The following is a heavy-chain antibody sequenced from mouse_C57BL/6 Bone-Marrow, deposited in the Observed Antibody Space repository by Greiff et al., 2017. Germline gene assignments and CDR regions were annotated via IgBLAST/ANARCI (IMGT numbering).Heavy chain of an antibody. V-gene: IGHV1-63*01. CDR3: ARRGYSNLYYYAMDY. J-gene: IGHJ4*01. CDR2: IYPGGGYT. CDR1: GYTFTNYW. D-gene: IGHD2-5*01. Sequence: LQESGAELVRPGTSVKMSCKASGYTFTNYWIGWAKQRPGHGLEWIGDIYPGGGYTNYNEKFKGKATLTADKSSSTAYMQFSSLTSEDSAIYYCARRGYSNLYYYAMDYWGQGTSVTVSS.